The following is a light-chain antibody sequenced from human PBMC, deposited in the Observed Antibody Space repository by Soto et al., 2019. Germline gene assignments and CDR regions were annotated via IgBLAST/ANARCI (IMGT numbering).Light chain of an antibody. V-gene: IGLV2-8*01. CDR3: SSYAGSNIYV. J-gene: IGLJ1*01. Sequence: QSVLTQPPSASGSPGQSVTISCTGTSSDVGSYNYVSWYQQNPGKAPKLIIYEVSKRPPGVPDRFSGSNSGNTASLSVSGLQAEDDGDYYCSSYAGSNIYVFGTGTKVTVL. CDR1: SSDVGSYNY. CDR2: EVS.